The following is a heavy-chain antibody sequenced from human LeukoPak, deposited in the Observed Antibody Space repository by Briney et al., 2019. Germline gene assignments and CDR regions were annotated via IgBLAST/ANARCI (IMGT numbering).Heavy chain of an antibody. CDR1: GYTFTGYY. Sequence: GASVKVSCKASGYTFTGYYMHWVRQAPGQGLEWMGWINPNSGGTNYAQKFQGRVTMTRDTSISTAYMELSRLRSDDTAVYYCARDYDFWSGYQRASNWFDPWGQGTLVTVSS. CDR3: ARDYDFWSGYQRASNWFDP. J-gene: IGHJ5*02. V-gene: IGHV1-2*02. D-gene: IGHD3-3*01. CDR2: INPNSGGT.